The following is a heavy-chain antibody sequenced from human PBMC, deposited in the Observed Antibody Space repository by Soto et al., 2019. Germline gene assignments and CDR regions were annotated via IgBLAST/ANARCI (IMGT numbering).Heavy chain of an antibody. CDR3: ARVGEYNWNYRSGMDV. D-gene: IGHD1-7*01. V-gene: IGHV1-18*04. CDR2: ISAYNGNT. Sequence: ASVKVSCKASGYTFTSYGISWVLQAPGQGLEWMGWISAYNGNTNYAQKLQGRVTMTTDTSTSTAYMELRSLRSDDTAVYYCARVGEYNWNYRSGMDVWGQGTTVTVSS. J-gene: IGHJ6*02. CDR1: GYTFTSYG.